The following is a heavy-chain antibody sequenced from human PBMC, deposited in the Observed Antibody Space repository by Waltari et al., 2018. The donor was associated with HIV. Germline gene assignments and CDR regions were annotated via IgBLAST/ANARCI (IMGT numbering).Heavy chain of an antibody. CDR3: AKDSAGATSYYYYVMNV. D-gene: IGHD1-1*01. Sequence: QVQLVESGGGVVQPGRSLRLSCAASGFIFINFGMHWVRQAPGKGLEWVAVISFDGTNKYDADSVKGRFTVSRDKSKNTLFLQMNSLRAEDTALYYCAKDSAGATSYYYYVMNVWGQGTTVTVSS. CDR2: ISFDGTNK. CDR1: GFIFINFG. J-gene: IGHJ6*02. V-gene: IGHV3-30*18.